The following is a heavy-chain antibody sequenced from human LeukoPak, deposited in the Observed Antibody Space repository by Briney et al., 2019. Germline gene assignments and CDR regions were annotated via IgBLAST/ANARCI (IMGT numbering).Heavy chain of an antibody. D-gene: IGHD3-10*01. CDR2: IYHSGST. V-gene: IGHV4-38-2*02. Sequence: SETLSLTCTVSGYSISSGYYWGWIRPPPGKGLEWIGSIYHSGSTYYNPSLKSRVTISVDTSKNQFSLKLSSVTAADTAVYYCARVHYYGSGKGSFDYWGQGTLVTVSS. CDR3: ARVHYYGSGKGSFDY. CDR1: GYSISSGYY. J-gene: IGHJ4*02.